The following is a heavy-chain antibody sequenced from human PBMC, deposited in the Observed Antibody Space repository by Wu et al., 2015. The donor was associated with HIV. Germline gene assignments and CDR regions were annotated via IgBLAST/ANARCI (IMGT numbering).Heavy chain of an antibody. J-gene: IGHJ4*02. D-gene: IGHD4-17*01. Sequence: QVQLVQSGAEVTKPGASVRVSCQTSGYSFTAHYIHWVRQAPGQGLEWMGWISAYNGNTNYAQKLQGRVTMTTDTSTSTAYMELRSLRSDDTAVYYCARLYGDDRRVDYWGQGTLVTVSS. CDR3: ARLYGDDRRVDY. V-gene: IGHV1-18*04. CDR2: ISAYNGNT. CDR1: GYSFTAHY.